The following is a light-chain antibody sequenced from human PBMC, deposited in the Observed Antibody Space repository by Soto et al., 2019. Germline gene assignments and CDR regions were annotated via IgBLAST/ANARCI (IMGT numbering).Light chain of an antibody. Sequence: EIVLTQSPGTLSLSPGERATLSCRATQSVSSSLAWYQQKPGQAPRLLIYGASSRATGIPDRFSGSGSGTDFTLTISRLEPEDFAVYYCQQYGSSPYTFGQGTKLEIK. CDR1: QSVSSS. V-gene: IGKV3-20*01. CDR2: GAS. CDR3: QQYGSSPYT. J-gene: IGKJ2*01.